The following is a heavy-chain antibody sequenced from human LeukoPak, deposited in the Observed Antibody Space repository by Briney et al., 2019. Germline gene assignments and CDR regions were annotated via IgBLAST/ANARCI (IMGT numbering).Heavy chain of an antibody. CDR3: ARGRDGGYYGFDH. CDR2: LTSSGAT. V-gene: IGHV3-23*01. D-gene: IGHD2-8*01. CDR1: LIIYA. Sequence: LIIYATSWVRPPPRKGIELGSGLTSSGATPSAPSVKGRPTIFRDTCTNTMYLQMHRLRPQHTAVYFRARGRDGGYYGFDHWGQGTLVTVSS. J-gene: IGHJ4*02.